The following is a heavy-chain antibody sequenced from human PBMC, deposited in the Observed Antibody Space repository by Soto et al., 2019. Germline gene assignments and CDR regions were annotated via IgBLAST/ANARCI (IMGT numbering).Heavy chain of an antibody. CDR1: GGAISSYY. V-gene: IGHV4-30-4*01. Sequence: LSLTCTVSGGAISSYYWSWIRQPPCKGLEWIGYIYYSGSTYYNPSLKSRVTISVDTSKNQFSLKLSSVTAADTAVYYCARERRDYYDFWSGYYYAFDIWGQGTMVTVSS. D-gene: IGHD3-3*01. J-gene: IGHJ3*02. CDR2: IYYSGST. CDR3: ARERRDYYDFWSGYYYAFDI.